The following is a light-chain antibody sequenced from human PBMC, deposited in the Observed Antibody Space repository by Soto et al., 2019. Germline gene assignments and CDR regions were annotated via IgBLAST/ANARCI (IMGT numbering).Light chain of an antibody. J-gene: IGKJ1*01. CDR2: ETS. V-gene: IGKV3-11*01. CDR3: QQRSSWPRT. CDR1: QSVGSY. Sequence: EIVLTQSPATLSLSPGERATLSCRASQSVGSYLTWYQQKPDQAPRLLIYETSKRATGIPARFSGSGSGTDFTLTISSLEPEDFAVYYCQQRSSWPRTFGQGTKVDIK.